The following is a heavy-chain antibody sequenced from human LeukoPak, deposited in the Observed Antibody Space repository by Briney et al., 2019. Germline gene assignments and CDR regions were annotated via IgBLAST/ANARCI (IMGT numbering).Heavy chain of an antibody. J-gene: IGHJ3*02. CDR1: GYILTELS. CDR3: VNEHSGWHAFDI. D-gene: IGHD6-19*01. V-gene: IGHV1-24*01. Sequence: GASVKVSCKVSGYILTELSMHWVRQAPGKGLEWIGGFDPEDGETLYAQKLQGRVTMTEDASTDTAYMELSSLSSEDTAMYYCVNEHSGWHAFDIWGQGTMVTVSS. CDR2: FDPEDGET.